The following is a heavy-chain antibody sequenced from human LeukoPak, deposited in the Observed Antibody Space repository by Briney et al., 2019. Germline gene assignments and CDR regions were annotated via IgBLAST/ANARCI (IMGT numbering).Heavy chain of an antibody. CDR3: ARGLGGVDY. CDR2: INHSGST. J-gene: IGHJ4*02. CDR1: GGSFSGYY. V-gene: IGHV4-34*01. Sequence: SSETLPLTCAVYGGSFSGYYWSWIRQPPGKGLEWIGEINHSGSTNYNPSLKSRVTISVDTSKNQFSLKLSSVTAADTAVYYCARGLGGVDYWGQGTLVTVSS.